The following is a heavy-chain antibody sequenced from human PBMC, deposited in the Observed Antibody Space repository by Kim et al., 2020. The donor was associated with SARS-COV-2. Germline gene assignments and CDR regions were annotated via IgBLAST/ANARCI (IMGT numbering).Heavy chain of an antibody. V-gene: IGHV4-39*07. CDR3: ARDRPEYYYGSGSYYKPRWFDP. Sequence: SETLSLTCTVSGGSISSSSYYWGWIRQPPGKGLEWIGSIYYSGSTYYNPSLKSRVTISVDTSKNQFSLKLSSVTAADTAVYYCARDRPEYYYGSGSYYKPRWFDPWGQGTLVPVAS. CDR2: IYYSGST. CDR1: GGSISSSSYY. D-gene: IGHD3-10*01. J-gene: IGHJ5*02.